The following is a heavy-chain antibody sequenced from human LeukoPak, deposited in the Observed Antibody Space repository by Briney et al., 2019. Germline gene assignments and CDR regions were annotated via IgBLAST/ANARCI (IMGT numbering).Heavy chain of an antibody. J-gene: IGHJ5*02. Sequence: GASVKVSCKASGYTFTGYYMHWVRQAPGQGLEWMGWINPNRGGTNYAQKFQGRVTMTREKSISTAYMELSRLRSEDTAVYYCVRDPTGIFGNYNWFDPWGQGTLVTVSS. CDR3: VRDPTGIFGNYNWFDP. D-gene: IGHD3-3*01. V-gene: IGHV1-2*02. CDR2: INPNRGGT. CDR1: GYTFTGYY.